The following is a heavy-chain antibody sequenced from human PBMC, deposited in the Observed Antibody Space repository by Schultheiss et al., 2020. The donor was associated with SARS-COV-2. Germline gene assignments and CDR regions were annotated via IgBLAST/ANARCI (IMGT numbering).Heavy chain of an antibody. CDR2: IKQDGSEK. J-gene: IGHJ6*03. CDR1: GFTFSSYA. CDR3: ARGGYYDFWKTFYYYYMDV. D-gene: IGHD3-3*01. Sequence: GGSLRLSCAASGFTFSSYAMHWVRQAPGKGLEWVANIKQDGSEKYYVDSVKGRFTISRDNSKNTLYLQMNSLRPEDTAVYYCARGGYYDFWKTFYYYYMDVWGKGTTVTVSS. V-gene: IGHV3-7*04.